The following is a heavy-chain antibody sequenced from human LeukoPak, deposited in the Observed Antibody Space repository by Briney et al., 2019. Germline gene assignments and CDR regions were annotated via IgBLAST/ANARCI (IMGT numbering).Heavy chain of an antibody. CDR1: GGSFSGYY. Sequence: SETLSLTCAVYGGSFSGYYWSWIGQPPGKGVEGMGEINHSGSTNYKPSRMSGVTISVDTSKNQFSLKLSSVTAADTAVYYCARGLGGDYYYYGMDVWGKGTTVTVSS. V-gene: IGHV4-34*01. J-gene: IGHJ6*04. CDR3: ARGLGGDYYYYGMDV. CDR2: INHSGST.